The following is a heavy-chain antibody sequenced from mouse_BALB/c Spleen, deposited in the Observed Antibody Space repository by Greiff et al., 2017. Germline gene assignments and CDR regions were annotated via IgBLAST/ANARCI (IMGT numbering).Heavy chain of an antibody. Sequence: ESGPGLVKPSQSLSLTCTVTGYSITSDYAWNWIRQFPGNKLEWMGYISYSGSTSYNPSLKSRISITRDTSKNQFFLQLNSVTTEDTATYYCARGDYYGSTRFAYWGQGTLVTVSA. CDR2: ISYSGST. D-gene: IGHD1-1*01. V-gene: IGHV3-2*02. J-gene: IGHJ3*01. CDR3: ARGDYYGSTRFAY. CDR1: GYSITSDYA.